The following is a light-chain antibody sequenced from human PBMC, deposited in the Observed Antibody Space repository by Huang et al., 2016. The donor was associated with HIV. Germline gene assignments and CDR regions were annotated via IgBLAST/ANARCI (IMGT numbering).Light chain of an antibody. V-gene: IGKV1-39*01. J-gene: IGKJ4*01. CDR2: GAS. CDR1: QSISNL. Sequence: DIQMTQSPSSLSASVGDRVSITCRAGQSISNLLNWYQQRPGKAPRLLIYGASHLHSGVPSRCIGSGSGTEFTLTITSLQLEDFATYYCQQSYSGRLTFGGGTKVEI. CDR3: QQSYSGRLT.